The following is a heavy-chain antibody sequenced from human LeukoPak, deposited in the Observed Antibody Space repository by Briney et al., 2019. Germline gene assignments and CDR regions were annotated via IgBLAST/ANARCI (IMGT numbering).Heavy chain of an antibody. Sequence: GGSLRLSCAASGFSFSDYYMPWIRQASGKGLEWVSYISGSSGSTNYADSVKGRFTISRDNAKNSLYLQMNSLRAEDTAVYYCARGRYSTSPLDYWGQGTLVTVSS. D-gene: IGHD6-6*01. CDR2: ISGSSGST. V-gene: IGHV3-11*06. CDR3: ARGRYSTSPLDY. J-gene: IGHJ4*02. CDR1: GFSFSDYY.